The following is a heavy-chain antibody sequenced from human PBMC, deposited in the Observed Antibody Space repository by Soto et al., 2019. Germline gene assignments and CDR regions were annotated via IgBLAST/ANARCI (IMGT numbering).Heavy chain of an antibody. Sequence: QVQLVESGGGVVQPGRSLRLSCAASGFTFSSYGMHWVRQAPGKGLEWVAVISYDGSNKYYADSVKGRFTISRDNSKNTLYLQMNSLRAEDTAVYYCAKDSTPYAHYYDSSGYYPWDYWGQGTLVTVSS. CDR3: AKDSTPYAHYYDSSGYYPWDY. D-gene: IGHD3-22*01. CDR2: ISYDGSNK. CDR1: GFTFSSYG. J-gene: IGHJ4*02. V-gene: IGHV3-30*18.